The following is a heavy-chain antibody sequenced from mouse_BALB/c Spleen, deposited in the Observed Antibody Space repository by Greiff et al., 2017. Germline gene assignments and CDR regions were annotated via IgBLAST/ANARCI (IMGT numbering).Heavy chain of an antibody. CDR2: IYPGDGDT. CDR1: GYAFSSYW. Sequence: LVESGAELVRPGSSVKISCKASGYAFSSYWMNWVKQRPGQGLEWIGQIYPGDGDTNYNGKFKGKATLTADKSSSTAYMQLSSLTSEDSAVYFCAKSYYRYPYAMDYWGQGTSVTVSS. CDR3: AKSYYRYPYAMDY. D-gene: IGHD2-12*01. J-gene: IGHJ4*01. V-gene: IGHV1-80*01.